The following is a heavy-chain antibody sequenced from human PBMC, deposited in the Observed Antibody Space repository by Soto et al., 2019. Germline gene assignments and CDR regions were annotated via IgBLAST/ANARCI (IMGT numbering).Heavy chain of an antibody. CDR1: GFTFSDYY. CDR3: ARDRRGSGSYYIDY. J-gene: IGHJ4*02. Sequence: QVPLVESGGGLVKPGGSLRLSCAASGFTFSDYYMSWIRQAPGKGLEWVSYISSSSSYTNYADSVKGRFTISRDNAKNSLYLQMNSLRAEDTAVYYCARDRRGSGSYYIDYWGQGTLVTVSS. CDR2: ISSSSSYT. V-gene: IGHV3-11*05. D-gene: IGHD3-10*01.